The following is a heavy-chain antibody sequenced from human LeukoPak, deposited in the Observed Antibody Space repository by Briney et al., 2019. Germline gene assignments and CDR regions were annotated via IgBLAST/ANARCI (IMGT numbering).Heavy chain of an antibody. CDR3: AKDALGISGYFDY. D-gene: IGHD7-27*01. J-gene: IGHJ4*02. V-gene: IGHV3-9*01. CDR1: GFTFDDYA. Sequence: SGRSLRLSCAASGFTFDDYAMHWVRQAPGKGLEWVSGISWNSGSIGYADSVKGRFTISRDNAKNSLYLQMNSLRAEDTALYYCAKDALGISGYFDYWGQGTLVTVSS. CDR2: ISWNSGSI.